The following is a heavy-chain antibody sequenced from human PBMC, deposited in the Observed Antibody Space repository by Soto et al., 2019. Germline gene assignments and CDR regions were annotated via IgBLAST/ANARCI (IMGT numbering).Heavy chain of an antibody. J-gene: IGHJ2*01. CDR3: ARGGSLYWYFDL. D-gene: IGHD1-26*01. CDR1: GYTFTSYA. CDR2: INAGNGNT. Sequence: QVQLVQSGAEVKKPGASVKVSCKASGYTFTSYAMHWVRQAPAQRREWMGWINAGNGNTKYSQKFQGRVTITRDTAASTDYMELSSLRSEDTAVYYCARGGSLYWYFDLWGRGTLVTVSS. V-gene: IGHV1-3*01.